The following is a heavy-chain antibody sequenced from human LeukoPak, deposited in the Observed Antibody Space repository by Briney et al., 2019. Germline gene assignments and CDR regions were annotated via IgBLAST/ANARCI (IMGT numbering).Heavy chain of an antibody. CDR1: GGSISSSNW. V-gene: IGHV4-4*02. CDR2: IYHSGST. CDR3: TRGTDAYKGGNY. D-gene: IGHD5-24*01. Sequence: SGTLSLTCAVSGGSISSSNWWSWVRQPPGKGLEWIGEIYHSGSTNYNPSLKSRVTISVDTSKNQFSLRLNSVTAADTAVYYCTRGTDAYKGGNYWGRGTLVTVSS. J-gene: IGHJ4*02.